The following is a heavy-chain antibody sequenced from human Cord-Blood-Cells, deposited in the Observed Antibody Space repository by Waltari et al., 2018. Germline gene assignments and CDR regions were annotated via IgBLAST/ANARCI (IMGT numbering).Heavy chain of an antibody. D-gene: IGHD6-13*01. CDR1: GFPFSSYR. CDR2: ISSSSSDI. J-gene: IGHJ4*02. CDR3: ERLGAAAGTDY. V-gene: IGHV3-21*01. Sequence: EVQLVESGGGLVKPGGSLRLPCAASGFPFSSYRLNCVGQDPGTGLEWVSSISSSSSDIYYADSVKGRFTISRDNAKNSLYLQMNSLRAEDTAVYYCERLGAAAGTDYWGQGTLVTVSS.